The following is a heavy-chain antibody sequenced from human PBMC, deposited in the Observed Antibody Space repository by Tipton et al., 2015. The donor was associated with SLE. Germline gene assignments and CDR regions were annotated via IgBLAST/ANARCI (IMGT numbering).Heavy chain of an antibody. J-gene: IGHJ6*03. CDR1: GFTFSSYE. CDR3: AKVPEGRYYYMDV. CDR2: ISGYGGSL. Sequence: SLRLSCAASGFTFSSYEMNWVRQAPGKGLEWVSVISGYGGSLYYADSVKGRLTISRDNSKNTLYLQMNSLRAEDTAVYYCAKVPEGRYYYMDVWGKGTTVTVSS. V-gene: IGHV3-23*01.